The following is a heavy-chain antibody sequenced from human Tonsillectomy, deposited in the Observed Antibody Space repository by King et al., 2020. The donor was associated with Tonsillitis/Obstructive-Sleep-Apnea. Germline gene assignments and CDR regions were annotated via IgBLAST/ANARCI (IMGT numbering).Heavy chain of an antibody. Sequence: VQLPQWGAGLLKPSETLSLTCAVYGGSFSGYYWSWIRQPPGKGLEWIGEINHSGRTNYNPSLKSRVTISVDTSKNQFSLKLSSVTTADTAVYFCAREILVTTVSGDAFDIWGQGTMVTVSS. CDR3: AREILVTTVSGDAFDI. CDR1: GGSFSGYY. D-gene: IGHD4-17*01. CDR2: INHSGRT. V-gene: IGHV4-34*01. J-gene: IGHJ3*02.